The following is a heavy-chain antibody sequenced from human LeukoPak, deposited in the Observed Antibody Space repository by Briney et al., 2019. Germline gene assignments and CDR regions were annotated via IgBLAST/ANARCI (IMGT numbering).Heavy chain of an antibody. D-gene: IGHD3-10*01. CDR2: IYYSGST. J-gene: IGHJ3*02. CDR1: GYSLSSSSYY. CDR3: ARMGSTYYYGSGLGRDAFDI. V-gene: IGHV4-61*01. Sequence: PSETLSLTCAVSGYSLSSSSYYWSWIRQPPGKGLEWIGYIYYSGSTNYNPSLKSRVTISVDTSKNQFSLKLSSVTAADTAVYYCARMGSTYYYGSGLGRDAFDIWGQGTMVTVSS.